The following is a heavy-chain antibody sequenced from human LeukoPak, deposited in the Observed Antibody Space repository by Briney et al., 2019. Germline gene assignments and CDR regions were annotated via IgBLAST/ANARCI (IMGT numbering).Heavy chain of an antibody. CDR1: GFTFSSYW. J-gene: IGHJ5*02. CDR3: AREGGDDHGDQLNWFDP. V-gene: IGHV3-7*01. Sequence: PGGSLRLSCAASGFTFSSYWMSWVRQAPGKGLEWVATIRQDGSQKYYVDSVKGRFTISRDNAKDSLYLQMNSLRAEDTAVYYCAREGGDDHGDQLNWFDPWGQGTLVTVSS. D-gene: IGHD4-17*01. CDR2: IRQDGSQK.